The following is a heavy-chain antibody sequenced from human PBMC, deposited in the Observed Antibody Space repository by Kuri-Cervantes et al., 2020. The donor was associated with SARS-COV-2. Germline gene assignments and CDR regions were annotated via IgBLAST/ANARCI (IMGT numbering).Heavy chain of an antibody. CDR2: IRYDGSNK. CDR1: GFTFSSYS. V-gene: IGHV3-30*02. D-gene: IGHD7-27*01. CDR3: AKDTTLTGDYYYMDV. J-gene: IGHJ6*03. Sequence: GGSLRLSCAASGFTFSSYSMNWVRQAPGKGLEWVAFIRYDGSNKYYADSVKGRFTISRDNSKNTLYLQMNSRRAEDTAVYYCAKDTTLTGDYYYMDVWGKGTTVTVSS.